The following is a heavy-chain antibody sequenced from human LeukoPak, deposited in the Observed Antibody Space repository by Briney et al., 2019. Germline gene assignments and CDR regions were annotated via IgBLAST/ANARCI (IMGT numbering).Heavy chain of an antibody. CDR2: ISAYNGNT. CDR3: ARSLHYDYVWGSYPETFDY. J-gene: IGHJ4*02. V-gene: IGHV1-18*01. Sequence: ASVKVSCKASGYTFTSYGISWVRQAPGQGLEWMGWISAYNGNTNYAQKLQGRVTMTTDTSTSTAYMELRSLRPDDTAVYYCARSLHYDYVWGSYPETFDYWGQGTLVTVSS. CDR1: GYTFTSYG. D-gene: IGHD3-16*02.